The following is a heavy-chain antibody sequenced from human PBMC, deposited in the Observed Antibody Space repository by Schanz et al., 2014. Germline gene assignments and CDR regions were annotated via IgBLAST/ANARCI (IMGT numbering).Heavy chain of an antibody. Sequence: QVQLQQWGAGLLKPSETLSLTCAVYGGSFSAYYWSWIRQPPGKGLEWIGEINHGGSTTYNPSLKSRVTISVDTSKKQLSLKLPSVTAADTAVYYCARGVGDFWNGYLHGMDIWGQGTTVTVSS. D-gene: IGHD3-3*01. CDR1: GGSFSAYY. CDR2: INHGGST. V-gene: IGHV4-34*01. CDR3: ARGVGDFWNGYLHGMDI. J-gene: IGHJ6*02.